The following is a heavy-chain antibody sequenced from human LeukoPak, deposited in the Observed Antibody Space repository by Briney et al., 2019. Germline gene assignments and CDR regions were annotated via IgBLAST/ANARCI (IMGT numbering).Heavy chain of an antibody. CDR3: ARGYYSGSYFDY. D-gene: IGHD1-26*01. Sequence: ASVKVSCKASGYTFTSYGISWVRQAPGQGLEWMGWISPYNGNTKNAQKFQGRVTMTTDTSTSTAYMELRSLRSEDMAVYYCARGYYSGSYFDYWGQGTLVTVSS. J-gene: IGHJ4*02. CDR1: GYTFTSYG. V-gene: IGHV1-18*03. CDR2: ISPYNGNT.